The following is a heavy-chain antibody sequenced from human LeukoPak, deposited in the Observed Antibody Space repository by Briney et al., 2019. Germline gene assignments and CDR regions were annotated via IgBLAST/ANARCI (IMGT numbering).Heavy chain of an antibody. Sequence: GSLRFSCAASGLTFSTYSLNWIRQPPGKGLEWIGEINHSGSTNYNPSLKSRVTISVDTSKNQFSLKLSSVTAADTAVYYCARFKVHSYYYYYMDVWGKGTTVTVSS. CDR1: GLTFSTYS. CDR2: INHSGST. J-gene: IGHJ6*03. CDR3: ARFKVHSYYYYYMDV. V-gene: IGHV4-34*01. D-gene: IGHD1-1*01.